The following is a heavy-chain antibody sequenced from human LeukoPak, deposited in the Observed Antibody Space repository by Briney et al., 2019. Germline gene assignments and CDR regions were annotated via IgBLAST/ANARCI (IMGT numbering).Heavy chain of an antibody. Sequence: GGSLRLSCAASGFTFSSSSISWVRQAPGKGLEWVSAITDAVGSTHYADSVKGQFTISSDNSKNTVYLQMNSLRPEDMAVYYCAKEIFSGLLYIDYWGQGTLVTVSS. D-gene: IGHD5-12*01. V-gene: IGHV3-23*01. CDR2: ITDAVGST. CDR1: GFTFSSSS. J-gene: IGHJ4*02. CDR3: AKEIFSGLLYIDY.